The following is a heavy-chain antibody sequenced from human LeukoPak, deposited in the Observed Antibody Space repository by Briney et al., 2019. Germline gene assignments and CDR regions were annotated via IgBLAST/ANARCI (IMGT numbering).Heavy chain of an antibody. CDR1: GGFFSGYY. CDR2: INHSGST. CDR3: ARAGYYGSGIFDY. J-gene: IGHJ4*02. V-gene: IGHV4-34*01. Sequence: SETLSLTCAVYGGFFSGYYWSWIRQPPGKGLEWIGEINHSGSTNYNPSLKSRVTISVDTSKNQFSLKLSSVTAADTAVYYCARAGYYGSGIFDYWGQGTLVTVSS. D-gene: IGHD3-10*01.